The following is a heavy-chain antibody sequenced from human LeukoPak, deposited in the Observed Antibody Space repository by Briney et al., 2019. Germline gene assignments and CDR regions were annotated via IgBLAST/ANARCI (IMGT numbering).Heavy chain of an antibody. Sequence: VASVKVSCKTSGYTFTNNAINWVRQAPGQGLEWMGWINTNTGNPSYAQGFFTGRYVFSLDTSASTAYLQINGLKADDTAVYYCARDLRRNFVVYAMCFGYWGQGTLVTVSS. CDR2: INTNTGNP. J-gene: IGHJ4*02. CDR1: GYTFTNNA. D-gene: IGHD2-8*02. CDR3: ARDLRRNFVVYAMCFGY. V-gene: IGHV7-4-1*02.